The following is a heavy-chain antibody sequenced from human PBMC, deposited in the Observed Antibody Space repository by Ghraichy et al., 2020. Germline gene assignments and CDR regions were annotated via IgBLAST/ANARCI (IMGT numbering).Heavy chain of an antibody. CDR2: IYYNGST. CDR3: ARLSVSNWYLWFDP. V-gene: IGHV4-59*01. J-gene: IGHJ5*02. D-gene: IGHD6-13*01. CDR1: GGSISTYY. Sequence: SETLSLTCTVSGGSISTYYWSWVRQPPGKGLEWIGFIYYNGSTNYNPSLKSRVTISVDTSNNHFSLKLSSVTAADTAVYYCARLSVSNWYLWFDPWGQGTLVTVSS.